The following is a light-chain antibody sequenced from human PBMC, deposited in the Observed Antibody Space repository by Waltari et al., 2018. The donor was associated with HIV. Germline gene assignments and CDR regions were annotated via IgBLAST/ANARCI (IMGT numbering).Light chain of an antibody. J-gene: IGLJ2*01. CDR3: QSYDRSLSASVV. V-gene: IGLV1-40*01. Sequence: QSVLTQPPSVSGAPGQRVTISCTGGSSNIGADYDVPWYQQIPGTAPKLLISGNNNRPSGVPDRFSASKSGTSASLAITGLQAEDEADYFCQSYDRSLSASVVFGGGTKLTVL. CDR2: GNN. CDR1: SSNIGADYD.